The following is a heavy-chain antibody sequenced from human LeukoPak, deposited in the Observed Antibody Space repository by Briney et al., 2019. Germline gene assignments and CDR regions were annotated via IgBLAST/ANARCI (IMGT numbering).Heavy chain of an antibody. CDR2: IYYSGST. J-gene: IGHJ4*02. D-gene: IGHD3-9*01. CDR1: GSSISSGDYY. CDR3: ARAFDLYYFDY. Sequence: SQTLSPTCTVSGSSISSGDYYWSWIRQPPGKGLEWIGYIYYSGSTYYNPSLKSRVTISVDTSKNQFSLKLSSVTAADTAVYYCARAFDLYYFDYWGQGTLVTVSS. V-gene: IGHV4-30-4*08.